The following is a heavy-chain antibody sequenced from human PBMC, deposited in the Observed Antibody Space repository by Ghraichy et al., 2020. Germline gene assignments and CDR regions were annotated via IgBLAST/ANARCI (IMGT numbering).Heavy chain of an antibody. CDR2: ISGYSGNT. CDR3: ARNGSGSPLEVPLDI. Sequence: ASVKVFCKASGYTFTAYGITWVRQVPGQGLEWMGWISGYSGNTKYGKSVQDRVSMTTETSTRTAYLELRGLRSDDTAMYYCARNGSGSPLEVPLDILGQGKMVPVSS. CDR1: GYTFTAYG. D-gene: IGHD1-26*01. V-gene: IGHV1-18*01. J-gene: IGHJ3*02.